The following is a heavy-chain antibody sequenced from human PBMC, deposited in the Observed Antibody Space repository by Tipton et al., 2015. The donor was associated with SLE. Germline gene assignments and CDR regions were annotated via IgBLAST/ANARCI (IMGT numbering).Heavy chain of an antibody. J-gene: IGHJ4*02. CDR1: GGSISSSSYY. D-gene: IGHD3-22*01. V-gene: IGHV4-39*07. CDR2: IYYSGST. CDR3: ARRGGGYHIDY. Sequence: TLSLTCTVSGGSISSSSYYWGWIRQPPGKGLEWIGSIYYSGSTYYNPSLKSRVTISVDTSKNQFSLKLSSVTAADTAVYYCARRGGGYHIDYWGQGTLVTVSS.